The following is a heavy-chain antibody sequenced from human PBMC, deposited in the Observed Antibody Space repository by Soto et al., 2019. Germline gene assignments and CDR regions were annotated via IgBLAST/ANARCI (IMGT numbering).Heavy chain of an antibody. V-gene: IGHV2-70*01. D-gene: IGHD3-22*01. J-gene: IGHJ6*02. Sequence: SGPTLVNPTQTLTLTCTFSGFSLSTSGMCVSWIRQPPGKALEWLALIDWDDDKYYSTSLKTRLTISKDTSKNQVVLTMTNMDPVDTATYYCARSHYYYDSSGYYAKRQLYYYYGMDVWGQGTTVTVSS. CDR2: IDWDDDK. CDR1: GFSLSTSGMC. CDR3: ARSHYYYDSSGYYAKRQLYYYYGMDV.